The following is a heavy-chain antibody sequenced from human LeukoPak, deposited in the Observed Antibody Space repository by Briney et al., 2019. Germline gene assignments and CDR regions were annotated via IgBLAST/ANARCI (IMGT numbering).Heavy chain of an antibody. J-gene: IGHJ6*04. CDR1: GGSISSGDYY. D-gene: IGHD3-9*01. CDR2: IYYSGST. V-gene: IGHV4-30-4*01. CDR3: ASALMYYDILTGYTDIYYYYYGMDV. Sequence: SQTLSLTCTVSGGSISSGDYYWSWIRQPPGTGLEWIGYIYYSGSTYYNPSLKSRVTISVDTSKNQFSLKLSSVTAADTAVYYCASALMYYDILTGYTDIYYYYYGMDVWGKGTTVTVSS.